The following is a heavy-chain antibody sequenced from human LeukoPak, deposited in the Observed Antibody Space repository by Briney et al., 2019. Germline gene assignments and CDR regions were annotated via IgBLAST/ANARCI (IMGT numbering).Heavy chain of an antibody. Sequence: GGSLRLSCAASGFTFSSYWMSWVRQAPGKGLEWVANIKQDGSEKYYVDSVKGRFTISRDNSKNTLYLQMNSLRAEDTAVYYCARWWELLGYDPWGQGTLVTVSS. J-gene: IGHJ5*02. CDR1: GFTFSSYW. D-gene: IGHD1-26*01. CDR2: IKQDGSEK. CDR3: ARWWELLGYDP. V-gene: IGHV3-7*01.